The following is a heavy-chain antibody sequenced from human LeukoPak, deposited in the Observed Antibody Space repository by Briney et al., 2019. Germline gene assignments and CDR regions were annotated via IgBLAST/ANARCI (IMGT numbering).Heavy chain of an antibody. D-gene: IGHD1-26*01. CDR2: MYYSGST. CDR1: GASVSDYY. Sequence: SETLSLTCTVSGASVSDYYWSWVRQPPGKGLEWIGYMYYSGSTNYNPSLKSRVTISGDTSKNQLSLKLSSVTAADTAVYFCARAGSGYSFDYWGQGTLVTVSS. J-gene: IGHJ4*02. CDR3: ARAGSGYSFDY. V-gene: IGHV4-59*02.